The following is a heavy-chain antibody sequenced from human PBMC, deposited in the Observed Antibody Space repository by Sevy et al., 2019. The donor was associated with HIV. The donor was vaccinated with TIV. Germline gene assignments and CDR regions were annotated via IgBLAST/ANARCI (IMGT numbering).Heavy chain of an antibody. D-gene: IGHD6-19*01. Sequence: GGSLRLSCAASGFTFSSYWMSWVRQAPGKGLEWVANIKQDGSEKYYVDSVKGRFTISRDNAKNSRYLQMNSLRAEDTAVYYCAGDGRDSSGWYGDYDAFDIWGQGTMVTVSS. CDR2: IKQDGSEK. CDR1: GFTFSSYW. CDR3: AGDGRDSSGWYGDYDAFDI. J-gene: IGHJ3*02. V-gene: IGHV3-7*01.